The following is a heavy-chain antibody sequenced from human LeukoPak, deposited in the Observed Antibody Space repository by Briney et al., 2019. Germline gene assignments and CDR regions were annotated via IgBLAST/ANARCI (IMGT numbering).Heavy chain of an antibody. Sequence: GGSLRLSCAVSGFTFSSHPMNWVRQAPGKGLEYVSAISSNGGSAYYANSVKGRFTISRDNSKNTLYLQMGSLRAEDMAVYYCARVGGSYHFDYWGQGTLVTVSS. D-gene: IGHD1-26*01. J-gene: IGHJ4*02. CDR2: ISSNGGSA. CDR3: ARVGGSYHFDY. V-gene: IGHV3-64*01. CDR1: GFTFSSHP.